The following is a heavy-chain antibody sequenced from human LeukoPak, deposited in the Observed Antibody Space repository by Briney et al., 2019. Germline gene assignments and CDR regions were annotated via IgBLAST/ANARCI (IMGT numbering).Heavy chain of an antibody. V-gene: IGHV1-69*04. D-gene: IGHD3-22*01. Sequence: GSSVKVSCKASGGTLSSYAISWVRQAPGQGLEWMGRIIPILGIANYAQKFQGRVTITADKSTSTAYMELSSLRSEDTAVYYCARDRSSGYSDYWGQGTLVTVSS. J-gene: IGHJ4*02. CDR1: GGTLSSYA. CDR3: ARDRSSGYSDY. CDR2: IIPILGIA.